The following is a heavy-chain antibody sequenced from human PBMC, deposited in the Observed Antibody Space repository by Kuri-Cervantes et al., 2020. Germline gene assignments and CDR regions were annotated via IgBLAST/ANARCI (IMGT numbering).Heavy chain of an antibody. CDR2: INPNSGGT. CDR1: GYTFTGYY. V-gene: IGHV1-2*02. D-gene: IGHD6-13*01. CDR3: ARGSTSSWYRGDYYYGMDV. Sequence: ASVKVSCKASGYTFTGYYMHWVRQAPGQGLEWMGWINPNSGGTNYAQKFQGRVTMTRGTSISTAYMELSRLRSDDTAVYYCARGSTSSWYRGDYYYGMDVWGQGTTVTVSS. J-gene: IGHJ6*02.